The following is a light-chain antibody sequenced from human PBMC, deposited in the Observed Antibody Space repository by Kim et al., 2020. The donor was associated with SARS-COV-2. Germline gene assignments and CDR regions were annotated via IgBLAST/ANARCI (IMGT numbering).Light chain of an antibody. J-gene: IGLJ3*02. V-gene: IGLV3-1*01. CDR1: KLGDKY. Sequence: SVSPGQTASITCSGSKLGDKYAYWYQKKPGQSPILVIYQHTKRPSGISQRFSGSSFGNTATLTISRAQTMDEADYYCQAWDSSTAVFCGGTKLTVL. CDR2: QHT. CDR3: QAWDSSTAV.